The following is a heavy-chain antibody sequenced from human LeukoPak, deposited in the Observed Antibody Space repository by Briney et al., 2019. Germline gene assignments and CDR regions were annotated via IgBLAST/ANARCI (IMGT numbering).Heavy chain of an antibody. V-gene: IGHV3-30*18. CDR1: GFTFSSYG. CDR2: ISYDGSNK. CDR3: AKTASGSYYRFDP. D-gene: IGHD1-26*01. Sequence: GGSLRLSCPASGFTFSSYGMHWVRQAPGKGLEWVAVISYDGSNKYYADSVKGRFTISRDNSKNTLYLQMNSLRAEDTAVYYCAKTASGSYYRFDPWGQGTLVTVSS. J-gene: IGHJ5*02.